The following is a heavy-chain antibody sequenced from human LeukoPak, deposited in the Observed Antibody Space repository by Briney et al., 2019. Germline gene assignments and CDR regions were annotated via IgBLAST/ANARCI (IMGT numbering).Heavy chain of an antibody. D-gene: IGHD3-16*01. Sequence: GASVKVSCKASGYIFTGYYMHWVRQAPGQGLEWMGWINPNIGDTNYAQKFQGRVTMTRDTSISTAYMELSRLRSEDTAVYYCARVRYRLAETYIDYWGQGTLVTVSS. CDR2: INPNIGDT. CDR3: ARVRYRLAETYIDY. J-gene: IGHJ4*02. V-gene: IGHV1-2*02. CDR1: GYIFTGYY.